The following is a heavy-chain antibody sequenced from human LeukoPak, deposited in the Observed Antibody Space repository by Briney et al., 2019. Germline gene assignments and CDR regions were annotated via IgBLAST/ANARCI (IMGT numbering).Heavy chain of an antibody. Sequence: GGSLRLSCAASGFTFSSYAMSWVRQAPGKGLEWVSGISGSGGSTYYADSVKGRFTISRDFSKNTLHLQMNSLRAEDTAVYYCAKDLTVTITYGFDVWGQGITVTVSS. CDR2: ISGSGGST. J-gene: IGHJ6*02. CDR1: GFTFSSYA. V-gene: IGHV3-23*01. D-gene: IGHD4-17*01. CDR3: AKDLTVTITYGFDV.